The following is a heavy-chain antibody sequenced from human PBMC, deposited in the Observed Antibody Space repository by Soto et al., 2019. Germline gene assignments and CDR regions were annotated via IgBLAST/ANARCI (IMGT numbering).Heavy chain of an antibody. D-gene: IGHD2-15*01. J-gene: IGHJ4*02. CDR3: ARDGVAAGLYLDN. V-gene: IGHV3-7*01. Sequence: EVQLVESGGGLVQPGGSLRLSCAASGFIFRSYWMSWVRQAPGKGLEWVANINQDGSEKYYVDSVRGRFIISRDNAEHSLYLQMNSLRAEDTALYYCARDGVAAGLYLDNWGQGTLVTVSS. CDR1: GFIFRSYW. CDR2: INQDGSEK.